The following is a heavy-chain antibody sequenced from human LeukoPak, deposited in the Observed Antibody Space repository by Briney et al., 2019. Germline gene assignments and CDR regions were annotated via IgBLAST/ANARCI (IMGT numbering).Heavy chain of an antibody. V-gene: IGHV1-69*05. CDR3: ASGFRFLEWLLALDY. Sequence: ASVKVSCKASERTFNNDAISWVRQAPGQGLEWMGGIIPIFGTANYAQKFQGRVTITTDESTSTAYMELSSLRSEDTAVYYCASGFRFLEWLLALDYWGQGTLVTVSS. D-gene: IGHD3-3*01. CDR2: IIPIFGTA. CDR1: ERTFNNDA. J-gene: IGHJ4*02.